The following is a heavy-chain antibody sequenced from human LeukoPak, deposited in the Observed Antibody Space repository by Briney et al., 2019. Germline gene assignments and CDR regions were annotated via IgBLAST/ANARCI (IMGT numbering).Heavy chain of an antibody. CDR3: ATTPRYCGGGSCYLRYS. V-gene: IGHV5-51*01. Sequence: GASLQISCKGSGYSFTTYWIGWVRRMPGKGLGWMGIIYPGDSDTRYSPSFQGQVTFSADKSISTAYLQWSSLKASDTAMYYCATTPRYCGGGSCYLRYSWGQGTLVTVSS. CDR1: GYSFTTYW. CDR2: IYPGDSDT. J-gene: IGHJ4*02. D-gene: IGHD2-15*01.